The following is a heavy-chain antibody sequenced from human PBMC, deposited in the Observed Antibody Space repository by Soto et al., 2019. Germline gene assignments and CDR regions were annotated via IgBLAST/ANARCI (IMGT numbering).Heavy chain of an antibody. CDR1: GGSFSGYY. D-gene: IGHD3-3*01. V-gene: IGHV4-34*01. J-gene: IGHJ6*02. CDR3: ARGHIGHYYYYGMDV. CDR2: INHSGST. Sequence: SETLSLTCAVYGGSFSGYYWSWIRQPPGKGLEWIAEINHSGSTNYNPSLKSRVTISVDTSKNQFSLKLRSVTAADTAVYYCARGHIGHYYYYGMDVWGQGTTVTVSS.